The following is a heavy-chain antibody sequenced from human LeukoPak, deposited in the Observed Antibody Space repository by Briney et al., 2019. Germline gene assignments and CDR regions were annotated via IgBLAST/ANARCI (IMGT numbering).Heavy chain of an antibody. V-gene: IGHV4-4*07. CDR3: ASSDYGDYVDY. D-gene: IGHD4-17*01. Sequence: SETLSLTCTVSGGSISANYWIWMRQSAGKGLEYIGRIYSSGSTNYNPSLKSRVTMSVDTSKNQFSLKLSSVTAADTAVYYCASSDYGDYVDYWGQGTLVTVSS. J-gene: IGHJ4*02. CDR1: GGSISANY. CDR2: IYSSGST.